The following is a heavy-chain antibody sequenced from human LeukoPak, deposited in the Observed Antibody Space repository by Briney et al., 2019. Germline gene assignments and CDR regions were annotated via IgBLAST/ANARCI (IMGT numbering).Heavy chain of an antibody. CDR1: SDPQKRGDVF. V-gene: IGHV4-39*01. D-gene: IGHD4/OR15-4a*01. J-gene: IGHJ5*02. Sequence: SETQTLTCNVSSDPQKRGDVFCPRSRQSPGKGLGWVGNVYYGGSTQYNPSLKGRVTISMDMPKNQFSLNLNSVSVTDTAIYYCARRDYAAWFDPWGQGTLVTVSS. CDR3: ARRDYAAWFDP. CDR2: VYYGGST.